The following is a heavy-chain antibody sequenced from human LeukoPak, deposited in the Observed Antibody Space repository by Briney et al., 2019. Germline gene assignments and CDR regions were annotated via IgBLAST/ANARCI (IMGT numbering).Heavy chain of an antibody. J-gene: IGHJ4*02. V-gene: IGHV3-30*04. Sequence: GRSLRLSCAASGFTFSTYAMHWVRQAPGKGLEWAALISYDGSNKYYADSVKGRFIISRDNSKNTLYLQMNSLRAEDTAMYYCARDSGYSSSWYIGYWGQGTLVTVSS. CDR2: ISYDGSNK. D-gene: IGHD6-13*01. CDR3: ARDSGYSSSWYIGY. CDR1: GFTFSTYA.